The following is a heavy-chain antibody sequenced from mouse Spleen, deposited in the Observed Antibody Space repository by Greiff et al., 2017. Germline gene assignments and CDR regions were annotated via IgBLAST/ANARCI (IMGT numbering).Heavy chain of an antibody. Sequence: QVQLKESGAELVKPGASVKISCKASGYAFSSYWMNWVKQRPGKGLEWIGQIYPGDGDTNYNGKFKGKATLTADKSSSTAYMQLSSLTSEDSAVYFCARAIPWYFDVWGAGTTVTVSS. CDR1: GYAFSSYW. J-gene: IGHJ1*01. CDR3: ARAIPWYFDV. CDR2: IYPGDGDT. V-gene: IGHV1-80*01.